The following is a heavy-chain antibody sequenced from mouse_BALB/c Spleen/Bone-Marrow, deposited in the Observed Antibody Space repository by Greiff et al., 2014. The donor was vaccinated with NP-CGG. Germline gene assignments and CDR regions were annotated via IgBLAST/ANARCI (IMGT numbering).Heavy chain of an antibody. CDR1: GYSITSDYA. D-gene: IGHD2-14*01. CDR3: ARWGRYLNFDY. J-gene: IGHJ2*01. CDR2: ISYSGRT. V-gene: IGHV3-2*02. Sequence: EVKLEESGPGLVKPSQSLSLTCTVTGYSITSDYAWNWIRQFPGNKLEWMGYISYSGRTSYNPSLKSRISITRDTSKSQFFLQLNSVTTEDTATYYCARWGRYLNFDYWGQGTTLTVSS.